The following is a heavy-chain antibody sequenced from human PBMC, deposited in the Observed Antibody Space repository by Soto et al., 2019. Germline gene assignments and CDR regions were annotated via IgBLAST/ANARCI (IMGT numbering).Heavy chain of an antibody. CDR3: ASVGTYCSGGRCYSASDI. V-gene: IGHV1-2*02. CDR1: GYTFTGYY. D-gene: IGHD2-15*01. CDR2: INPNSGGT. Sequence: ASVKVSCKASGYTFTGYYMHWVRQAPGQGLEWMGWINPNSGGTNYAQKFQGRVTITRDTSISTAYMELSRLRSDDTAVYYCASVGTYCSGGRCYSASDIWGQGTLVIVSS. J-gene: IGHJ3*02.